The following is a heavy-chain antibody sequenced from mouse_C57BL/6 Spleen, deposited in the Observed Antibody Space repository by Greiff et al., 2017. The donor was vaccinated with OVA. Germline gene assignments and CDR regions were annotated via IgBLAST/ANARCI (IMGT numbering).Heavy chain of an antibody. CDR2: INPNNGGT. CDR3: ARSGDYEGFDY. D-gene: IGHD2-4*01. CDR1: GYTFTDYY. Sequence: EVQLQQSGPELVKPGASVKISCKASGYTFTDYYMNWVKQSHGKSLEWIGDINPNNGGTSYNQKFKGKATLTVDKSSSTAYMELRSLTSEDSAVYYCARSGDYEGFDYWGQGTTLTVSS. V-gene: IGHV1-26*01. J-gene: IGHJ2*01.